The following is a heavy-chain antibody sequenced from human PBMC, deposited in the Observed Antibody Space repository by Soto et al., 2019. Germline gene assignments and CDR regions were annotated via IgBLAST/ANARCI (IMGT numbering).Heavy chain of an antibody. V-gene: IGHV4-30-2*01. J-gene: IGHJ4*02. CDR2: INHSGST. CDR1: GGSISSGGYS. D-gene: IGHD2-2*01. CDR3: ARGHRNDMPLDY. Sequence: SETLSLTCAVSGGSISSGGYSWSWIRQPPGKGLEWIGEINHSGSTNYNPSLKSRVTISVDTSKNQFSLKLSSVTAADTAVYYCARGHRNDMPLDYWGQGTLVTVSS.